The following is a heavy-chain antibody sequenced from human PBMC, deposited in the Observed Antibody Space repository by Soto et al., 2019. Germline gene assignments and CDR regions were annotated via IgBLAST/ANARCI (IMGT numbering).Heavy chain of an antibody. V-gene: IGHV3-33*01. D-gene: IGHD2-15*01. CDR3: ARDEEGGPTLDY. J-gene: IGHJ4*02. CDR2: IWYDGSNK. CDR1: GFTFSSYG. Sequence: GGSLRLSCAASGFTFSSYGMHWVRQAPGKGLEWVAVIWYDGSNKYYADSVKGRFTISRDNSKNTLYLQMNSLRAEDTAVYYCARDEEGGPTLDYWGQGTLVTVSS.